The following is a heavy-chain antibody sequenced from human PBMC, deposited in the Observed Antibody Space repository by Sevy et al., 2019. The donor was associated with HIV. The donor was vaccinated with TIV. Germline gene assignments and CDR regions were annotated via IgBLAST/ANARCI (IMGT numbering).Heavy chain of an antibody. CDR3: ARHYDPYYYYGMDV. J-gene: IGHJ6*02. D-gene: IGHD3-3*01. CDR1: GYSITKYW. CDR2: SYAGDSET. Sequence: GESLKISCKGSGYSITKYWIGWVRQMPGKGLEWMGISYAGDSETRYSRSFEGQVTISADQSTSTAYLQWSSLKASDTAMYYCARHYDPYYYYGMDVWGQGTTVTVSS. V-gene: IGHV5-51*01.